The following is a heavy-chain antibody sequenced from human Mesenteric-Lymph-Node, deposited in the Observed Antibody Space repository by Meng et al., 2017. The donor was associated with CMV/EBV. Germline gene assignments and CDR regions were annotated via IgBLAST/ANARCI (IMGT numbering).Heavy chain of an antibody. CDR2: IYYTGST. V-gene: IGHV4-31*03. J-gene: IGHJ4*02. D-gene: IGHD2-15*01. CDR3: AREVGAALLFDS. Sequence: CTGSGGSISGGGYYCSWIRQHPGKGLEWIGYIYYTGSTYYNPSLKTRVTISVDMYEKQFSLTLTSVTAADTAVYYCAREVGAALLFDSWGQGTLVTVSS. CDR1: GGSISGGGYY.